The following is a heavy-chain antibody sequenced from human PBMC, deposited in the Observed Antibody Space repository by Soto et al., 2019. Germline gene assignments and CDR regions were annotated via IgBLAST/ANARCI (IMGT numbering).Heavy chain of an antibody. CDR3: VRDDFGLGIDH. V-gene: IGHV3-48*04. Sequence: GGSLRLSCATSGFTFSDADMNWVRQAPGKGLEWVSFISSSSATIYYADAVKGRFTISRDNAKNTLYLQMNSLRAEDTAVYYCVRDDFGLGIDHWGQGTLVTVSS. CDR1: GFTFSDAD. D-gene: IGHD1-26*01. J-gene: IGHJ4*02. CDR2: ISSSSATI.